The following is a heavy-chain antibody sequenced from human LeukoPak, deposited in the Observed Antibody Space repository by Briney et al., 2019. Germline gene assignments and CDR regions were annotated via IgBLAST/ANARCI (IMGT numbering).Heavy chain of an antibody. D-gene: IGHD3-3*01. Sequence: SVKVSCKAPGGTFSSYAISWVRQAPGQGLEWMGGIIPIFGTANYAQKFQGRVTITADESTSTAYMELSSLRSEDTAVYYCATLPIYYDFWSGYIYWGQGTPVTVSS. CDR3: ATLPIYYDFWSGYIY. CDR2: IIPIFGTA. V-gene: IGHV1-69*01. CDR1: GGTFSSYA. J-gene: IGHJ4*02.